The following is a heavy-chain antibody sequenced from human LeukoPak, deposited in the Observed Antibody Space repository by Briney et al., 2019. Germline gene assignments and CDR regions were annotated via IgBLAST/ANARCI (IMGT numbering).Heavy chain of an antibody. D-gene: IGHD4-17*01. CDR2: IYYSGST. J-gene: IGHJ4*02. Sequence: SETLSLTCTVSGGSMSSDYWGWIRQPPGNGLEWIGYIYYSGSTNYNPSLKSRVTISVDTSKNQFSLKLSSVTAADTAVYYCAREGNDYGDYFDYWGPGTLVTVSS. CDR3: AREGNDYGDYFDY. V-gene: IGHV4-59*01. CDR1: GGSMSSDY.